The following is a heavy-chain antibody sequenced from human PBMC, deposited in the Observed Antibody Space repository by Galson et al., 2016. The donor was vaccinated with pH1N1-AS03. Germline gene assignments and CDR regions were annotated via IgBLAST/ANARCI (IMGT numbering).Heavy chain of an antibody. J-gene: IGHJ3*01. CDR2: INPNSGDT. CDR1: GYTFTSNY. V-gene: IGHV1-2*02. Sequence: SVKVSCKASGYTFTSNYLHWVRQAPGQGLEWVGWINPNSGDTSYAQKFQGRVTMTRDTSISAAFLELSRLRSDDTAVFYCARVLFGIAGGESSAFDLWGQGTMVTVSS. CDR3: ARVLFGIAGGESSAFDL. D-gene: IGHD6-13*01.